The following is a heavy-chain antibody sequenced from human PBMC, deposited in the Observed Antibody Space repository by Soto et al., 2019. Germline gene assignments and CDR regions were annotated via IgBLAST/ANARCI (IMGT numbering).Heavy chain of an antibody. D-gene: IGHD3-10*01. CDR2: ISYDGSNK. J-gene: IGHJ1*01. CDR3: VKWDYYRSGTSSH. V-gene: IGHV3-30*18. Sequence: PGGSLGLSCAASGFTFSSYGMHWVRQAPGKGLEWVAVISYDGSNKYYADSVKGRFTISRDNSKNTLYLQMNSLRAEDTAVYYYVKWDYYRSGTSSHWAQRTPVTVSA. CDR1: GFTFSSYG.